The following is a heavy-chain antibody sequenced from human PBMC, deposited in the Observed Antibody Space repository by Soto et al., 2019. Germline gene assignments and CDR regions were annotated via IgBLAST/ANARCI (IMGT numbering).Heavy chain of an antibody. D-gene: IGHD5-12*01. V-gene: IGHV3-21*01. Sequence: EVQLVESGGGLVKPGGSLRLSCAASGFTFSSYSMNWVRQAPGKGLEWVSSISSSSSYIYYADSVKGRFTISRDNAKNSLYLQMNSLRAEDTAVYYCARDYHDGGEWLRSYYYYGMDVWGQGTTVTVSS. CDR1: GFTFSSYS. CDR3: ARDYHDGGEWLRSYYYYGMDV. J-gene: IGHJ6*02. CDR2: ISSSSSYI.